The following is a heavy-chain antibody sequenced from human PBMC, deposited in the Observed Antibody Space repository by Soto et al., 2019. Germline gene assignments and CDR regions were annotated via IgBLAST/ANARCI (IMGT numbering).Heavy chain of an antibody. CDR2: IKQDGSEK. J-gene: IGHJ4*02. V-gene: IGHV3-7*04. Sequence: EVQLVGSGGGLVQPGGSLRLSCAASGFIFRNYWMSWGRQAPGKGLESVARIKQDGSEKYSMDSVKGRFTISRDNSKDSLFLQMNSVRVEDKAVYYCARVNGSSGGAIDFWGQGTLVTVSS. CDR1: GFIFRNYW. CDR3: ARVNGSSGGAIDF. D-gene: IGHD6-6*01.